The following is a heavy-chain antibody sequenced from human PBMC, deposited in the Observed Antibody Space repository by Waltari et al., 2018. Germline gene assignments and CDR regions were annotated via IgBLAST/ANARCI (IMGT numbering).Heavy chain of an antibody. CDR1: GFTFSSYA. D-gene: IGHD4-17*01. J-gene: IGHJ3*02. CDR2: ISGSGGST. V-gene: IGHV3-23*01. CDR3: AKDMPKTTVVTDDAFDI. Sequence: EVQLLESGGGLVQPGGSLRLSCAASGFTFSSYAMSWVRPAPGKGLEWVSAISGSGGSTYYADSVKGRFTISRDNSKNTLYLQMNSLRAEDTAVYYCAKDMPKTTVVTDDAFDIWGQETMVTVSS.